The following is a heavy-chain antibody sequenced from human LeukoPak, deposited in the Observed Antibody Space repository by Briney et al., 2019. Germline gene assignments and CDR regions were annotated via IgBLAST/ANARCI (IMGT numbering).Heavy chain of an antibody. CDR1: GGTFSSYA. J-gene: IGHJ4*02. Sequence: SVKVSCKASGGTFSSYAISWVRQAPGQGLEWMGGIIPIFGTANYAQKFQGRVTITADESTSTAYMELSSLRSEDTAVYYCARTIVGTIGGGGYYFDYWGQGTLVTVS. D-gene: IGHD1-26*01. V-gene: IGHV1-69*01. CDR3: ARTIVGTIGGGGYYFDY. CDR2: IIPIFGTA.